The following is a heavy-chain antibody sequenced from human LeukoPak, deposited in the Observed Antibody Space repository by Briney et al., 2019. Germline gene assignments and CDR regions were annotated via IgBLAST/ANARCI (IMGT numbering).Heavy chain of an antibody. CDR2: IKSRTDGGTT. J-gene: IGHJ4*02. CDR3: TLRHYYDSSGYHFDY. CDR1: GFTFSNAW. Sequence: GGSLRLSCAASGFTFSNAWMSWVRQAPGKGLEWVGRIKSRTDGGTTDYAAPVKGRFTISRDDSKNTLYLQMNSLKTEDTAVYYCTLRHYYDSSGYHFDYWGQGTLVTVSS. D-gene: IGHD3-22*01. V-gene: IGHV3-15*01.